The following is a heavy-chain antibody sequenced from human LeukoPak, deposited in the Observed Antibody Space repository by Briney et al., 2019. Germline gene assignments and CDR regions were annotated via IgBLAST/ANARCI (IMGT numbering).Heavy chain of an antibody. V-gene: IGHV3-66*01. CDR2: IDSGDRT. CDR1: GFSFSSYA. J-gene: IGHJ3*02. CDR3: ARDRRVRGVMWNSKSDGFDI. Sequence: PGGSLRLSCATSGFSFSSYAMSGVRQAPGKGLEWVSVIDSGDRTYYADSVKGRFTISRDNSKNTLYLQMNSLRAADTAVYYCARDRRVRGVMWNSKSDGFDIWGHGTMVTVSS. D-gene: IGHD3-10*01.